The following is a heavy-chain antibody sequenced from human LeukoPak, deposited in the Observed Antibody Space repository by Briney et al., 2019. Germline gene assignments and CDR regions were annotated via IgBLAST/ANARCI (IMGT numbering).Heavy chain of an antibody. CDR1: GFTFDAYG. J-gene: IGHJ4*02. Sequence: PGGSLRLSCAASGFTFDAYGMRWVRQAPGKGLEWVSGINWNGGSTGYADSVKGRFTISRDNAKNSLYLQMNSLRAEDTALYYCARDRITIFGVVIDYWGQGTLVTVSS. V-gene: IGHV3-20*04. CDR3: ARDRITIFGVVIDY. CDR2: INWNGGST. D-gene: IGHD3-3*01.